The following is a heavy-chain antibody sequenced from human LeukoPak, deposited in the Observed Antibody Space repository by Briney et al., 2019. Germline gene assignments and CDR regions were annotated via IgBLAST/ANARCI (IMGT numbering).Heavy chain of an antibody. Sequence: GSLRLSCAASGVTFATYGMHWVRQAPGKGLEWVAFVRYDGIDKYYGDSVKGRFTISRDNSKNTLYLQMNGLRVEDTAVYFCAKVLPLTFYYMDVWGQGTTVTVS. CDR2: VRYDGIDK. CDR1: GVTFATYG. CDR3: AKVLPLTFYYMDV. J-gene: IGHJ6*03. V-gene: IGHV3-30*02.